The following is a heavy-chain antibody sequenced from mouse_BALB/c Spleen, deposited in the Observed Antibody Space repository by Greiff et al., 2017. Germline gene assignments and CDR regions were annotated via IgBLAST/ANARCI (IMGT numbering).Heavy chain of an antibody. CDR2: ISCYNGAT. D-gene: IGHD1-1*01. J-gene: IGHJ4*01. CDR3: ARAIYYGSSSDYAMDY. V-gene: IGHV1S34*01. CDR1: GYSFTGYY. Sequence: LVKTGASVKISCKASGYSFTGYYMHWVKQSQGKSLEWIGFISCYNGATSYNQKFKGKATFTVDTSSSTAYMQFNSLTSEDSAVYYCARAIYYGSSSDYAMDYWGQGTSVTVSS.